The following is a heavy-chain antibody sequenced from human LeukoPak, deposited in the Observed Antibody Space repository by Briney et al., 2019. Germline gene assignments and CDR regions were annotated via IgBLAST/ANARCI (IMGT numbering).Heavy chain of an antibody. CDR3: AKRLEMTTVVTPWYFDL. CDR2: INSDGSST. D-gene: IGHD4-23*01. Sequence: GGSLRLSCAASGFTFSSYWMHWVRQAPGKGLVWVSRINSDGSSTSYADSVKGRFTISRDNSKNTLYLQMNSLRAEDTAVYYCAKRLEMTTVVTPWYFDLWGRGTLVTVSS. V-gene: IGHV3-74*01. CDR1: GFTFSSYW. J-gene: IGHJ2*01.